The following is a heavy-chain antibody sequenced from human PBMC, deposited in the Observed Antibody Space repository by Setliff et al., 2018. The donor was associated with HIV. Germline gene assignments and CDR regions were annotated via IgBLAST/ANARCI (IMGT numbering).Heavy chain of an antibody. V-gene: IGHV1-69*13. CDR3: ARGRNYDSSGYGDYYYYMDV. D-gene: IGHD3-22*01. CDR2: IIPIFGTT. Sequence: SVKVSCKASGYTFSDYGISWVRQAPGQGLEWMGGIIPIFGTTHYAQKFQGRVTVTADESTSTAYMQLSSLRSDDTAVYYCARGRNYDSSGYGDYYYYMDVWGKGTTVTVSS. CDR1: GYTFSDYG. J-gene: IGHJ6*03.